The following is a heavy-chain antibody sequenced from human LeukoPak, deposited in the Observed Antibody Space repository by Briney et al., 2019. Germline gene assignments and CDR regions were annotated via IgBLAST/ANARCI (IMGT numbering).Heavy chain of an antibody. CDR1: GGSFSGYY. CDR2: INHSGST. J-gene: IGHJ6*03. Sequence: PSETLSLTCAVYGGSFSGYYWSWIRQPPGKGLEWIGEINHSGSTNYNPSLKSRVTISVGTSKNQFSLKLSSVTAADTAVYYCARGSGGYCSSTSCLKRNYYYYYMDVWGKGTTVTVSS. V-gene: IGHV4-34*01. D-gene: IGHD2-2*03. CDR3: ARGSGGYCSSTSCLKRNYYYYYMDV.